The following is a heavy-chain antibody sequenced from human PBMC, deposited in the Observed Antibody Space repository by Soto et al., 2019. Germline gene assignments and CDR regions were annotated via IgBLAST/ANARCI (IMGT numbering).Heavy chain of an antibody. CDR1: GGTFSSYA. Sequence: SVKVSCKASGGTFSSYAISWLRQAPGQGLEWMGGIIPIFGTANYAQKFQGRVTITADESTSTAYMELSSLRSEDTAVYYCARGYCSGGSCYPQNPEFDYWGQGTLVTVSS. CDR3: ARGYCSGGSCYPQNPEFDY. CDR2: IIPIFGTA. J-gene: IGHJ4*02. D-gene: IGHD2-15*01. V-gene: IGHV1-69*13.